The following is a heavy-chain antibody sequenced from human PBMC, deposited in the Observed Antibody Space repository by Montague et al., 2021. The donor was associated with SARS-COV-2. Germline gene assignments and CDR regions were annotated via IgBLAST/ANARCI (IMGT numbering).Heavy chain of an antibody. CDR3: TRDRDVVVPAAVYGMDV. V-gene: IGHV3-49*04. Sequence: SLSLSCAASGFTFGDYAMSWVRQAPGKGLEWVGFIRSKAYGGTTEYAASVKGRFTISRDDSKSIAYLQMNSLKTEDTAVYYCTRDRDVVVPAAVYGMDVWGQGTTVTVSS. J-gene: IGHJ6*02. D-gene: IGHD2-2*01. CDR2: IRSKAYGGTT. CDR1: GFTFGDYA.